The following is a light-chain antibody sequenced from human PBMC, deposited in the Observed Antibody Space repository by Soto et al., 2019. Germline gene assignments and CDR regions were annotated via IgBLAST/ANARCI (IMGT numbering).Light chain of an antibody. CDR2: DVI. CDR1: SSDVGNYDY. J-gene: IGLJ1*01. Sequence: ALTQPRSVSGSPGQSVTLSCTGTSSDVGNYDYVSWYQQHPGMAPKLIIYDVIKRPSGVPDRFSGSKSGNTASLTISGLQAEDEADYYCCSYAGSYIQYVFGTGTKVTVL. CDR3: CSYAGSYIQYV. V-gene: IGLV2-11*01.